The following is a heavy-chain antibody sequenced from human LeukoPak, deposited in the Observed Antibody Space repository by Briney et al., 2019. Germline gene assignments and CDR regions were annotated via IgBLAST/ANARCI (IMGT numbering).Heavy chain of an antibody. CDR1: GYTFTTYY. D-gene: IGHD3-22*01. CDR3: ARDSGYYYDSSGYSDFDY. CDR2: INPNSGVT. Sequence: ASLKVSCKASGYTFTTYYIHWVRRAPGQGLEWMGWINPNSGVTESAQKFQGRVTMTRDTSTSTVYMELSSLRSEDTAVYCCARDSGYYYDSSGYSDFDYWGQGTLVTVSS. V-gene: IGHV1-2*02. J-gene: IGHJ4*02.